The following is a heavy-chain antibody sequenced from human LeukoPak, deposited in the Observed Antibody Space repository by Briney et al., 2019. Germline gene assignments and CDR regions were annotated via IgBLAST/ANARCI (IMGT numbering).Heavy chain of an antibody. CDR3: ARCYGDCVFEY. CDR2: ISSSASLI. V-gene: IGHV3-48*03. D-gene: IGHD4-17*01. J-gene: IGHJ4*02. Sequence: GGSLRLSCAASGFTLSGYNMNWVRQAPGKGLEWVAYISSSASLINYADSVEGRFSISRDNAKNSVYLQMDSLRVEDTAVYYCARCYGDCVFEYWGQGTLVTVSS. CDR1: GFTLSGYN.